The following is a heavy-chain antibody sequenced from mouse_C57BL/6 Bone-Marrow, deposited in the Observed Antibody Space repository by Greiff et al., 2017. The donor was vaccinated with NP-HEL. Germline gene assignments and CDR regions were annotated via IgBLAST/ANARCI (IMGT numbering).Heavy chain of an antibody. V-gene: IGHV1-64*01. CDR2: IHPNSGST. Sequence: QVQLKQPGAELVKPGASVKLSCKASGYTFTSYWMHWVKQRPGQGLEWIGMIHPNSGSTNYNEKFKSKATLTVDKSSSTAYMQLSSLTSEDSAVYYCSLLRERAMDYWGQGTSVTVSS. CDR3: SLLRERAMDY. J-gene: IGHJ4*01. D-gene: IGHD1-1*01. CDR1: GYTFTSYW.